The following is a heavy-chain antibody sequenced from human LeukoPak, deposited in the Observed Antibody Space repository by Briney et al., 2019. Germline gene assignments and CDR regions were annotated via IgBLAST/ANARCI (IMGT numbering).Heavy chain of an antibody. Sequence: GGSLRLSCAASGFTFSSYEMNWVRQAPGKGLEWVSYISSSGSTIYYADSVKGRFTISRDNAKNSLYLQMNSLRAEDTAVYYCARGYSNYGYTFDIWGQGTMVTVSS. CDR2: ISSSGSTI. J-gene: IGHJ3*02. V-gene: IGHV3-48*03. D-gene: IGHD4-11*01. CDR3: ARGYSNYGYTFDI. CDR1: GFTFSSYE.